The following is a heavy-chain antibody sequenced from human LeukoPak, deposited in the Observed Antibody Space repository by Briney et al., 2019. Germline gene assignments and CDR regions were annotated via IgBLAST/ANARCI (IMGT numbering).Heavy chain of an antibody. J-gene: IGHJ4*02. CDR2: ISSSSSTI. Sequence: GGSLRPSCAASGFTFSSYSMNWVRQAPGKGLEWVSYISSSSSTIYYADSVKGRFTISRDNAKNSLYLQMNSLRDEDTTVYYCAYGSGSYYNLNYFDYWGQGTLVTVSS. CDR3: AYGSGSYYNLNYFDY. D-gene: IGHD3-10*01. CDR1: GFTFSSYS. V-gene: IGHV3-48*02.